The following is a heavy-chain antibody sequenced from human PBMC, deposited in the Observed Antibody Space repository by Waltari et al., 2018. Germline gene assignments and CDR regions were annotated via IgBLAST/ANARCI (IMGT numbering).Heavy chain of an antibody. CDR1: GFTFDDSA. Sequence: EVQLVESGGGLVQPGSSLRLSCAASGFTFDDSAMHWVRQAPGKGLEWVSGISWNSGSIGYADSVKGRFTISRDNAKNSLYLQMNSLRAEDTALYYCAKDPVGEFDYWGQGTLVTVSS. CDR3: AKDPVGEFDY. D-gene: IGHD3-10*01. J-gene: IGHJ4*02. V-gene: IGHV3-9*01. CDR2: ISWNSGSI.